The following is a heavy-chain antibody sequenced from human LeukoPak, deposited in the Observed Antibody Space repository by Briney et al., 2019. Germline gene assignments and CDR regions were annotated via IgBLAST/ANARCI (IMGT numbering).Heavy chain of an antibody. Sequence: ASVKVSCKASGYTFTGYYMHWVRQAPGQGLEWMGWINPNSGGTNYARKFQGRVTMTRDTSISTAYMELSRLRSDDTAVYYCARRKDTAMVTYFDYWGQGTLVTVSS. CDR3: ARRKDTAMVTYFDY. CDR2: INPNSGGT. J-gene: IGHJ4*02. CDR1: GYTFTGYY. V-gene: IGHV1-2*02. D-gene: IGHD5-18*01.